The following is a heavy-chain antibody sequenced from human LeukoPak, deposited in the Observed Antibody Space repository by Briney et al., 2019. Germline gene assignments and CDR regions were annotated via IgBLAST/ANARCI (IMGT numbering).Heavy chain of an antibody. Sequence: GGSLRLSCAASGFTFSSYEMNWVRQASGKGLEWVGRIRNKANDYATAYAASVKGRFTISRDDSKNTAYLQMNSLKNEDTAVYYCTRLAGMAAATTGIDNWGQGTLVTVSS. CDR2: IRNKANDYAT. J-gene: IGHJ4*02. D-gene: IGHD6-25*01. V-gene: IGHV3-73*01. CDR1: GFTFSSYE. CDR3: TRLAGMAAATTGIDN.